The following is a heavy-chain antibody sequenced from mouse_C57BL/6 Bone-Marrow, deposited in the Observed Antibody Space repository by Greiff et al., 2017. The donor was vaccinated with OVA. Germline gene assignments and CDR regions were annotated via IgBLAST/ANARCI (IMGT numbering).Heavy chain of an antibody. CDR2: SRNKANDYTT. Sequence: EVKVVESGGGLVQSGRSLRLSCATSGFTFSDFYMEWVRQAPGKGLEWIAASRNKANDYTTEYSASVKGRFIVSRDTSQSILYLQMNALRAEDTAIYYCARDATVVATGAMDYWGQGTSVTVSS. D-gene: IGHD1-1*01. J-gene: IGHJ4*01. CDR1: GFTFSDFY. V-gene: IGHV7-1*01. CDR3: ARDATVVATGAMDY.